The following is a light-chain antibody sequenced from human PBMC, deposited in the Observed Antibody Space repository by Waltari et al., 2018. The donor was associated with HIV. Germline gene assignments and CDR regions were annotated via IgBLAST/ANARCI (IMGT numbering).Light chain of an antibody. V-gene: IGLV8-61*01. CDR3: VLYMGSGIWV. J-gene: IGLJ3*02. CDR1: SDSVSTSSY. CDR2: STN. Sequence: QAVVTQAPSFSVSPGGTVTLTCGLSSDSVSTSSYPLWYQQNPGQAPRTLIYSTNSRSSGVPDRFSGSILGNQAALTITGAQADDESDYYCVLYMGSGIWVFGGGIKVTVL.